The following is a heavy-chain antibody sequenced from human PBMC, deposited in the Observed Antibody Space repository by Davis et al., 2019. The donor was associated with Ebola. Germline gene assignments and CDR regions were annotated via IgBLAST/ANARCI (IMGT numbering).Heavy chain of an antibody. V-gene: IGHV3-9*01. CDR1: GFTFDDYA. Sequence: PGGSLRLSCAASGFTFDDYAMHWVRQAPGKGLEWVSGISWNSGSIGYADSVKGRFTISRDNAKNSLYLQMNSLRAEDTAVYYCARASHLGYSSSPLDYWGQGTLVTVSS. J-gene: IGHJ4*02. D-gene: IGHD6-13*01. CDR2: ISWNSGSI. CDR3: ARASHLGYSSSPLDY.